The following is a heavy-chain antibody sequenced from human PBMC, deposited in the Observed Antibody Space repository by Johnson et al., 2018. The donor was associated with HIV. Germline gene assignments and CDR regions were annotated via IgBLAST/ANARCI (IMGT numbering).Heavy chain of an antibody. CDR1: GFTFSSYG. V-gene: IGHV3-30*02. CDR3: ARDTDIVVVPARGDAFDI. CDR2: IRYDGSNK. Sequence: QMLLVESGGGLVQPGGSLRLSCAAPGFTFSSYGMHWVRQAPGKGLEWVAFIRYDGSNKYYADSVKGRFTISRDNSKNTLYLQMNSLRAEDTAVYYCARDTDIVVVPARGDAFDIWGQGTMVTVSS. J-gene: IGHJ3*02. D-gene: IGHD2-2*01.